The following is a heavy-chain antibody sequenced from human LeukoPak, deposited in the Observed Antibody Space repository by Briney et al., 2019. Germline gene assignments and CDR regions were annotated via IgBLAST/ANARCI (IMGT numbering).Heavy chain of an antibody. Sequence: GGSLRLSCAASGFTFYNYAMSWVRQAPGKGVEWVSGISGSGGSTFYAESVKGRFTISRDNSKLYLQMNSLRAEDTAVYYWAKRGVQQWLVDWYFDYWGQGTLVTVSS. J-gene: IGHJ4*02. V-gene: IGHV3-23*01. CDR1: GFTFYNYA. CDR2: ISGSGGST. CDR3: AKRGVQQWLVDWYFDY. D-gene: IGHD6-19*01.